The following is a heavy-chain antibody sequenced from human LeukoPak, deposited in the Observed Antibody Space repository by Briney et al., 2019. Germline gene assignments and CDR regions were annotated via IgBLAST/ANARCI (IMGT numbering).Heavy chain of an antibody. CDR1: GVSFSGYY. J-gene: IGHJ3*02. CDR2: INHSGST. D-gene: IGHD3-16*01. Sequence: PSETLSLTCAAYGVSFSGYYWSWLRQPPGKGLEWIGEINHSGSTNYNPSLKSRVTISIDTSKNQFSLKLSSVTAADTAVYYCARQGYHDYVWGSYEIDIWGQGTMVTGSS. CDR3: ARQGYHDYVWGSYEIDI. V-gene: IGHV4-34*01.